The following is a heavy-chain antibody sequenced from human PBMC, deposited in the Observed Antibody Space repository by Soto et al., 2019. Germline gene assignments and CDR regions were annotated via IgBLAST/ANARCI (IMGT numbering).Heavy chain of an antibody. CDR2: ISYSGST. Sequence: QVRLQQSGPGLVKSSQTLSLTCTVSGGSISSGSHFWSWIRQHPAKGLEWIGHISYSGSTYYSPSLKSRLNISRDTSENQVFLQLSSVTAADTAVYFCARDIGRGVVSAALSHVMDVWGQGTTVTVSS. D-gene: IGHD2-2*01. CDR3: ARDIGRGVVSAALSHVMDV. CDR1: GGSISSGSHF. J-gene: IGHJ6*02. V-gene: IGHV4-31*03.